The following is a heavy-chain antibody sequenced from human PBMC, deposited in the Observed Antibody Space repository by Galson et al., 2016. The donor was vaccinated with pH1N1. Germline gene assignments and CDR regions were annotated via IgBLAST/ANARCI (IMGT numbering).Heavy chain of an antibody. CDR2: INQDGSVK. CDR3: AGEIAAAGSY. J-gene: IGHJ4*02. D-gene: IGHD6-25*01. CDR1: GFTFSSYW. Sequence: SLRLSCAASGFTFSSYWMSWVRQAPGKGLGWVANINQDGSVKYYVDPVKGRFTISRDNAKNSVYLQMNSLRAEDTAVYYCAGEIAAAGSYWGQGTLVTVSS. V-gene: IGHV3-7*01.